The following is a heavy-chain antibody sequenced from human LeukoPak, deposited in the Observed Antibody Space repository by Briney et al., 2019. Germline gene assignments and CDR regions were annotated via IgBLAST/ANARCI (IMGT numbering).Heavy chain of an antibody. Sequence: TSETLSLTCSVSGGSISSNSYYWGWIRQPPGKGLEWIGRFYYSGSTYYNPSLKSRVTISVDTSKNQFSLKLSSVTAADTAVYYCARAVVQRNGPFDYWGQGTLGTVSS. CDR1: GGSISSNSYY. CDR3: ARAVVQRNGPFDY. D-gene: IGHD1-1*01. CDR2: FYYSGST. V-gene: IGHV4-39*07. J-gene: IGHJ4*02.